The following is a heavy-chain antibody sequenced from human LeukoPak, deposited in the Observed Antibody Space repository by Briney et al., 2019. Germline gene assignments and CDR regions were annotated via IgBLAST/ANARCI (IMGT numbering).Heavy chain of an antibody. V-gene: IGHV4-59*01. J-gene: IGHJ6*02. D-gene: IGHD3-10*01. CDR3: ARDGHDMAAVELEAQEYGMDV. CDR2: ISYSGST. CDR1: GGSISSAY. Sequence: SETLSLTCTVSGGSISSAYWNWIRQPPGKGLEWIGYISYSGSTNYNPSLKSRVTISVDTSKNQFSLKLSSVTAADTAVYYCARDGHDMAAVELEAQEYGMDVWGQGTTVTVSS.